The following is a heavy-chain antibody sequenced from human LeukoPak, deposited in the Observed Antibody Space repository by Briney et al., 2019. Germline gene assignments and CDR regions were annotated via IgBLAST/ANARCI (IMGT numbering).Heavy chain of an antibody. CDR2: INPSAGTT. J-gene: IGHJ6*02. D-gene: IGHD6-19*01. CDR1: GYSFTNCY. Sequence: ASVKVSCKASGYSFTNCYMHWVRQAPGQGLEWMGLINPSAGTTTYAQKFRGRVTVTRDTSTSTVYMDLSSLKSEDTAVYYCARGKSSVWPVGLCMDVWGQGTTVTVSS. CDR3: ARGKSSVWPVGLCMDV. V-gene: IGHV1-46*01.